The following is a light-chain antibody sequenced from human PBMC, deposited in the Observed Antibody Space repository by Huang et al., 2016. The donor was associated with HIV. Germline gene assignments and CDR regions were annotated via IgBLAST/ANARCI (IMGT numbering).Light chain of an antibody. CDR2: DSF. CDR3: QQCGAWPLT. Sequence: DIVLTQSPATLSLSPGQRATLSCRASQNINNYLVWYQQKPGQAPRLLIYDSFNRATGIPARFSGSGSGTDFTLTINTLEPEDFAVYYCQQCGAWPLTFGGGTKVEIK. J-gene: IGKJ4*01. CDR1: QNINNY. V-gene: IGKV3-11*01.